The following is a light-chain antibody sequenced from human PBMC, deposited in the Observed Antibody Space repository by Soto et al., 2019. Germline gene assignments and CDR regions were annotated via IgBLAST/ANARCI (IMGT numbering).Light chain of an antibody. Sequence: DMQMTQSPSSLSASVGDRVTITCRASQTIGANLNWYRQKLGKAPTLLIYDASTLRSGVPSRFSGLGPGTDFALTITSLQPDDSATYYCQQSYTTVYTFGQGTKVDIK. V-gene: IGKV1-39*01. CDR2: DAS. CDR3: QQSYTTVYT. CDR1: QTIGAN. J-gene: IGKJ2*01.